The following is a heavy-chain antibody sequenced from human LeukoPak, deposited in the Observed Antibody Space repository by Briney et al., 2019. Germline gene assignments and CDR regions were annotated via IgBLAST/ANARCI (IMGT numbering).Heavy chain of an antibody. Sequence: SETLSLTCTVSGGSISSYYWTWIRQPPGEGLEWIGHIYYSGSTEYNPSLKSRVTISVDTSKNHFSLKLSSVTAADTAVYYCARDKGWDLLGRGGPGYMDVWGKGTTVTVSS. D-gene: IGHD1-26*01. J-gene: IGHJ6*03. CDR3: ARDKGWDLLGRGGPGYMDV. CDR2: IYYSGST. V-gene: IGHV4-59*01. CDR1: GGSISSYY.